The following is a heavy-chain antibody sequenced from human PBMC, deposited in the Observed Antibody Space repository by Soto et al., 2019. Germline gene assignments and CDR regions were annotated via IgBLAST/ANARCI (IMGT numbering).Heavy chain of an antibody. V-gene: IGHV4-39*01. CDR2: FYYSENT. J-gene: IGHJ4*02. CDR3: ARVQHPAYFDY. CDR1: GGSISSKSYS. Sequence: SETLSLTCSVSGGSISSKSYSWGWIRQPPGKGLEWIGTFYYSENTYYNPSLKSRVTISVDTSKNQFSLKLSSVTAADTAVYYCARVQHPAYFDYWGQGTPVTVSS.